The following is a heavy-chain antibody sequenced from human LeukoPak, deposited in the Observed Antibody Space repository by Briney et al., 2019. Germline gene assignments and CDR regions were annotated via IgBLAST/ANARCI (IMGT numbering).Heavy chain of an antibody. CDR1: GFIFRKYG. Sequence: GGSLRLSCAASGFIFRKYGMNWVRQAPGKGLEWVAGIYTNHNTRYADSVKGRFTISRDNSKNTLYLQMDSLRMEDTAVYYCAHLVWEYVGGLDVWGQGTTVAVSS. CDR2: IYTNHNT. CDR3: AHLVWEYVGGLDV. D-gene: IGHD1-26*01. V-gene: IGHV3-23*05. J-gene: IGHJ6*02.